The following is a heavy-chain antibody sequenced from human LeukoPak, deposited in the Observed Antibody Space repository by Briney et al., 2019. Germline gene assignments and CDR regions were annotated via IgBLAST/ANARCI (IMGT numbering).Heavy chain of an antibody. CDR2: INPSGGST. V-gene: IGHV1-46*01. CDR3: ARARAELDYGDYAPDY. Sequence: ASVKVSCKASGYTFTSYYMHWVRQAPGQGLEWMGIINPSGGSTSYAQKFQGRVTMTRDTSTSTVYMELSSLRSEDTAVYYCARARAELDYGDYAPDYWGQGTLVTVSS. J-gene: IGHJ4*02. D-gene: IGHD4-17*01. CDR1: GYTFTSYY.